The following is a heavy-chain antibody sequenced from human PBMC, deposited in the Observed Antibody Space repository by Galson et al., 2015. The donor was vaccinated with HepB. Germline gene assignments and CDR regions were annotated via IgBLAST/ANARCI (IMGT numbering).Heavy chain of an antibody. CDR1: GYSLSDHN. V-gene: IGHV1-2*02. Sequence: SVKVSCKASGYSLSDHNTHWVRQAPGQGLEWMGWISPKYGGTKNAQKFQGRVTMTRDTSISTAYMELSSLGSDDTAVYYCTRGGGRYHVDYWGQGTLVTVSS. CDR2: ISPKYGGT. D-gene: IGHD2-15*01. CDR3: TRGGGRYHVDY. J-gene: IGHJ4*02.